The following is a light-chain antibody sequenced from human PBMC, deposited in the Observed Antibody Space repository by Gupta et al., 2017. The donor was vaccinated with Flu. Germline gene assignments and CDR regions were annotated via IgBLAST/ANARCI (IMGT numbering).Light chain of an antibody. CDR3: AAWYDSRNGRV. Sequence: QSVLTQPPSAAVAPGQRVTISCSGSSSNVVSNTVTWYQQLPGTAPKLLIYSNNPRPSGFPVRFSGSKSDTSASLSISGLQPEDEADYYCAAWYDSRNGRVFGGGTKLTVL. J-gene: IGLJ3*02. CDR1: SSNVVSNT. CDR2: SNN. V-gene: IGLV1-44*01.